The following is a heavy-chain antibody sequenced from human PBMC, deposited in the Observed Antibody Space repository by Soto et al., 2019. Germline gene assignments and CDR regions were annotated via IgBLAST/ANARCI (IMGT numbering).Heavy chain of an antibody. J-gene: IGHJ4*02. Sequence: GGSLRLSCAASGFNFSSFGMHWVRQAPGKGLEWVALMSYDGSSKYYQDSLKGRFTISRDKSKNTLYLQMSSLRVEDTAVYYCAKARGWSSAQLEYWGQGTLVTVS. CDR3: AKARGWSSAQLEY. V-gene: IGHV3-30*18. CDR2: MSYDGSSK. CDR1: GFNFSSFG. D-gene: IGHD6-19*01.